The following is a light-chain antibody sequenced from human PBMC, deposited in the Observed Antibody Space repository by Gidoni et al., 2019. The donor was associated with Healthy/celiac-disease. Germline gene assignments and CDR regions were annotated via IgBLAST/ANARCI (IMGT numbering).Light chain of an antibody. J-gene: IGKJ1*01. CDR1: QSVSSSY. CDR3: QQYGSSPRRFQWT. CDR2: GAS. Sequence: EIVLTQSPGTLSLSPGERATLSCRASQSVSSSYLAWYQQKPGQAPRLLIYGASSRATGIPDRFSGSGSGTDFTLTISRLEPEDFAVYYCQQYGSSPRRFQWTFGQGTKVEIK. V-gene: IGKV3-20*01.